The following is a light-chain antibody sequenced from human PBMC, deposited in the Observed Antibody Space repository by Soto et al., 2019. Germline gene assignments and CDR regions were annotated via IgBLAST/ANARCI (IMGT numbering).Light chain of an antibody. CDR1: SSNIGAGYD. V-gene: IGLV1-40*01. J-gene: IGLJ2*01. CDR3: QSYDISLSVSVV. CDR2: GNT. Sequence: QSVLTQPPSVSGAPGQRVTISCTGSSSNIGAGYDVQWYQQLPGAAPRLLIFGNTNRPSGVPDRFSGSRSGTSASLAISWLQAEDDADYYCQSYDISLSVSVVFGGGTKVTVL.